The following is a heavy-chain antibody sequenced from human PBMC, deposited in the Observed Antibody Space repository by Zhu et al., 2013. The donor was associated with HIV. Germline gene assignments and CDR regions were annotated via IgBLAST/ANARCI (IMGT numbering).Heavy chain of an antibody. Sequence: QVQLVQSGAEVKKPGSSVKVSCKASGGTFSSYAISWVRQAPGQGLEWMGGIIPIFGTANYAQKFQGRVTITADESTSTAYMELSSLRSEDTAVYYCARGSSSWYYEPAYNWFDPWGQGTLVTVSS. CDR3: ARGSSSWYYEPAYNWFDP. CDR2: IIPIFGTA. CDR1: GGTFSSYA. D-gene: IGHD6-13*01. J-gene: IGHJ5*02. V-gene: IGHV1-69*12.